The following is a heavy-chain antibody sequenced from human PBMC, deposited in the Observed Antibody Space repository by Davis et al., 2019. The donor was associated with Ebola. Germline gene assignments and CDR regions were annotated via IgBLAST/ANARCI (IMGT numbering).Heavy chain of an antibody. CDR3: ARGNGDYLYYYYYGMDV. CDR1: GFTFSSYE. D-gene: IGHD4-17*01. CDR2: IRSSGSTK. Sequence: GESLKISCAASGFTFSSYEMNWVRQAPGKGLEWVSYIRSSGSTKYYADSVKGQFTISRDNAKNSLYLQMNSLRAEDTAVYYCARGNGDYLYYYYYGMDVWGQGTTVTVSS. V-gene: IGHV3-48*03. J-gene: IGHJ6*02.